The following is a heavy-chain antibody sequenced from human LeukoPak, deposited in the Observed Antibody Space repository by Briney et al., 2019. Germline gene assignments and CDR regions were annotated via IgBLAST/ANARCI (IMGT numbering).Heavy chain of an antibody. Sequence: PGGSLRLSCAASGFTFSSYSMNWVRQAPGKGLEWVSYISSSSSTIYYADSVKGRFTISRDNAKNSLYLQMNSLRAEDTAVYYCARAIDDFWSGYYNWGQGTLVTVSS. CDR1: GFTFSSYS. J-gene: IGHJ4*02. V-gene: IGHV3-48*01. CDR3: ARAIDDFWSGYYN. D-gene: IGHD3-3*01. CDR2: ISSSSSTI.